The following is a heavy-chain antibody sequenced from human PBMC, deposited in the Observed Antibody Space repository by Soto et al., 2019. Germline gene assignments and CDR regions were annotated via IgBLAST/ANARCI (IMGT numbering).Heavy chain of an antibody. CDR1: GGTFSSYA. CDR3: ARDRAYGDYADY. D-gene: IGHD4-17*01. J-gene: IGHJ4*02. V-gene: IGHV1-69*13. Sequence: GASVKVSCKASGGTFSSYATSWVRQAPGQGLEWMGGIIPIFGTANYAQKFQGRVTITADESTSTAYMELSSLRSEDTAVYYCARDRAYGDYADYWGQGTLVTVSS. CDR2: IIPIFGTA.